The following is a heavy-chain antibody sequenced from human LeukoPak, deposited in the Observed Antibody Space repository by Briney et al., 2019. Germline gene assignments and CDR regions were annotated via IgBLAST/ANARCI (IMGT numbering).Heavy chain of an antibody. D-gene: IGHD6-13*01. V-gene: IGHV3-30-3*01. CDR3: ARDSSSWSYLFDY. J-gene: IGHJ4*02. Sequence: PGGSLRLSCAASGFTFSSYAMHWVRQAPGKGLEWVAVISYDGSNKYYADSVKGRFTISRDNSKNTLYLQMNSLRTEDTAVYYCARDSSSWSYLFDYWGQGTLVTVSS. CDR1: GFTFSSYA. CDR2: ISYDGSNK.